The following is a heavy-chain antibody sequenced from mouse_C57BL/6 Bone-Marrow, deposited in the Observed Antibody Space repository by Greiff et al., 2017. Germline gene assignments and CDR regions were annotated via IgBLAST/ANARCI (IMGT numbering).Heavy chain of an antibody. CDR3: ASIYYYGSSYWYFDV. Sequence: VQLKESGPVLVKPGASVKMSCKASGYTFTDYYMNWVKQSHGKSLEWIGVINPYNGGTSYNQKFKGKATLTVDKSSSTAYMELNSLTSEDSAVYYCASIYYYGSSYWYFDVWGTGTTVTVSS. J-gene: IGHJ1*03. CDR1: GYTFTDYY. V-gene: IGHV1-19*01. CDR2: INPYNGGT. D-gene: IGHD1-1*01.